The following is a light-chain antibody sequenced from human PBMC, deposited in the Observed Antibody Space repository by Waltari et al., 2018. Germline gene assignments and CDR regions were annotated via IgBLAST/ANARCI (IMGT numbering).Light chain of an antibody. V-gene: IGKV3-11*01. J-gene: IGKJ3*01. CDR2: GAS. Sequence: IVMTQSPATLSVSPGERVTLSCRARQSVSGNLAWYQQKPGQAPRLLMYGASTRAAGMPARFSGSGSGTDFTLTISSLEPEDFAVYYCQQRSNWPITFGPGTKVDIK. CDR1: QSVSGN. CDR3: QQRSNWPIT.